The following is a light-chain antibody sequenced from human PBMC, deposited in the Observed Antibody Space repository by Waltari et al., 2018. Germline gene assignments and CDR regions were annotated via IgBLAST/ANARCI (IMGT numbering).Light chain of an antibody. CDR1: QGISNN. CDR3: QQYNNHPFT. V-gene: IGKV1-16*01. CDR2: DVS. Sequence: DVQMTQSPSSLSVSVGDRISITCRASQGISNNLAWVQQKPGKAPKSLIYDVSNLQSGAPSRFSGSGSGTDFTLTISSLQPEDFATYYCQQYNNHPFTFGPGTKVDLK. J-gene: IGKJ3*01.